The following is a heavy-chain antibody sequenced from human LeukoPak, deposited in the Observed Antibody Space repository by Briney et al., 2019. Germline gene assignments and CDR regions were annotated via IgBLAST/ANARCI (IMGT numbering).Heavy chain of an antibody. CDR3: ARVRYFDSPYYYYYMDV. V-gene: IGHV3-20*01. CDR2: INWNGGST. Sequence: GGSLRLSCAASGFTFSSYWMSWVRQAPGKGLEWVSGINWNGGSTGYADSVKGRFTISRDNAKKSLYLQMHSLRAEDTAFYHCARVRYFDSPYYYYYMDVWGKGTPVTISS. J-gene: IGHJ6*03. D-gene: IGHD3-9*01. CDR1: GFTFSSYW.